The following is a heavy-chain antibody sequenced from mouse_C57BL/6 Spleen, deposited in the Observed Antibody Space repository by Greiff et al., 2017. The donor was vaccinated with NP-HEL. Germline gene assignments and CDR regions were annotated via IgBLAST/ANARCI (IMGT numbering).Heavy chain of an antibody. V-gene: IGHV5-6*01. CDR1: GFTFSSYG. Sequence: EVQVVESGGDLVKPGGSLKLSCAASGFTFSSYGMSWVRQTPDKRLEWVATISSGGSYTYYPDSVKGRFTISRDNAKNTLYLQMSSLKSEDTAMYYCARRGYVVFAYWGQGTLVTVSA. D-gene: IGHD2-2*01. J-gene: IGHJ3*01. CDR2: ISSGGSYT. CDR3: ARRGYVVFAY.